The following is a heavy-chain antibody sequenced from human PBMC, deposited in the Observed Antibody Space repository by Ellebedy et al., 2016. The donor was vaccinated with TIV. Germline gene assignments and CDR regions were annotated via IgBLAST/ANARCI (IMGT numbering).Heavy chain of an antibody. J-gene: IGHJ4*02. CDR1: GGSFSGYY. Sequence: SETLSLTXAVYGGSFSGYYWSWIRQPPGKGLEWIGEINHSGSTNYNPSLKSRVTISVDTSKNQFSLKLSSVTAADTAVYYCASRTTMVRGVYFDYWGQGTLVTVSS. V-gene: IGHV4-34*01. D-gene: IGHD3-10*01. CDR3: ASRTTMVRGVYFDY. CDR2: INHSGST.